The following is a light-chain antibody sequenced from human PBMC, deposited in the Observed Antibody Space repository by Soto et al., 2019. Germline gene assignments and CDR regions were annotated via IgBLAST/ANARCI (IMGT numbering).Light chain of an antibody. V-gene: IGKV3-15*01. J-gene: IGKJ1*01. CDR2: GAS. Sequence: EIVMRQSPATLSVSPGERATLSCRASQSVSSNLAWYQQKPGQAPRLLIYGASTRATGIPARFSGSGSGTEFTITISSLQSEDFAVYYCQQYNNWPPWTFGQGTTV. CDR3: QQYNNWPPWT. CDR1: QSVSSN.